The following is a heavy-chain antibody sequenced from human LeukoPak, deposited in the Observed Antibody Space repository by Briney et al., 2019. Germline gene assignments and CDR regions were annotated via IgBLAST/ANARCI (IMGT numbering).Heavy chain of an antibody. V-gene: IGHV1-2*02. D-gene: IGHD4-17*01. CDR3: ARAFTGTSRRYGDYWFDP. Sequence: VASVKVSCKASGYTFTGYYMHWVRQAPGQGLEWMGWINPNSGGTNYAQKFQGRVTMTRDTSISTAYMELTRLRSDDTAVYYCARAFTGTSRRYGDYWFDPWGQGTLVTVSS. CDR2: INPNSGGT. J-gene: IGHJ5*02. CDR1: GYTFTGYY.